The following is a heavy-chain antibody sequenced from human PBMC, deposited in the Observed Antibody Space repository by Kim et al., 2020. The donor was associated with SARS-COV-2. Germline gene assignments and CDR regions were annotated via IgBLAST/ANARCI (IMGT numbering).Heavy chain of an antibody. CDR1: GASISSGGHY. CDR3: ARDTALGIFYY. V-gene: IGHV4-31*03. D-gene: IGHD5-18*01. Sequence: SETLSLTCTVTGASISSGGHYWSWIRQHPGKGLEWIGYIYYSGSTYYIPSLKSRLSMSVEMSKNQISLKLSSVTAADTAVYYCARDTALGIFYYWGQGTL. CDR2: IYYSGST. J-gene: IGHJ4*02.